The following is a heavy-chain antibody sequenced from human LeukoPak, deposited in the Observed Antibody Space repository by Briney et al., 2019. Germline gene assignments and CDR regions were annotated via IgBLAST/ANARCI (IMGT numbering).Heavy chain of an antibody. V-gene: IGHV4-39*07. D-gene: IGHD2/OR15-2a*01. CDR2: IYYSGST. CDR3: ARESDRYCYSTRCPNWYDP. CDR1: GGSISSSSFY. Sequence: SETLSLTCTVSGGSISSSSFYWGWLRQPPGKGLEWIGSIYYSGSTYYNPSLKSRVTISVDTSKNQFSLKLSSVTAADTAVYYCARESDRYCYSTRCPNWYDPWGQGTLVTVSS. J-gene: IGHJ5*02.